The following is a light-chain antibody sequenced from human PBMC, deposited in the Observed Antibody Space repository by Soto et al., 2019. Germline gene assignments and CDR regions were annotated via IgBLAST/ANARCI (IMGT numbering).Light chain of an antibody. Sequence: AIQLTQSPSSLSASVGDRVTITCRASQDVRGALAWYQQKPGQAPKILLYDVSRLESGVPSRFSGSSSGTDFTLTISSLQPIDFATYYCQQFNSYPITFGQGTRLEIK. CDR1: QDVRGA. J-gene: IGKJ5*01. V-gene: IGKV1-13*02. CDR3: QQFNSYPIT. CDR2: DVS.